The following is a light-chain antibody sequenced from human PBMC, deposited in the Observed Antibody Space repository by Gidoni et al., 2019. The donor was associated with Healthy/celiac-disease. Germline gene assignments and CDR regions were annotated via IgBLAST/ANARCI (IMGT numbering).Light chain of an antibody. J-gene: IGKJ1*01. CDR3: QQSYSTQWT. CDR1: QSISSY. Sequence: SPSSLSASVGDRVTITCRASQSISSYLNWYQQKPGKAPKLLIYAASSLQSGVPSRFSGSGSGTDFTLTISSLQPEDFATYYCQQSYSTQWTFXQXTKVXIK. V-gene: IGKV1-39*01. CDR2: AAS.